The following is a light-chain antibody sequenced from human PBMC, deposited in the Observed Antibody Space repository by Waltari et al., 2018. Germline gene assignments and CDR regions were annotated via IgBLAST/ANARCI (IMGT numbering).Light chain of an antibody. CDR3: QQYNTYPLT. CDR2: KAS. Sequence: DIQMTQSPSTLSASVGDRVTLTCRASQSVITWLAWYPQKPGKAPRILIYKASSLESGVPSRFSGSGSGTEFTLTISSLQPDDFATYFCQQYNTYPLTFGGGAKVEIK. CDR1: QSVITW. V-gene: IGKV1-5*03. J-gene: IGKJ4*01.